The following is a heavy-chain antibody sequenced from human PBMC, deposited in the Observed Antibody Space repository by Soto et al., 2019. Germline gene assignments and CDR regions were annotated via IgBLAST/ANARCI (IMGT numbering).Heavy chain of an antibody. CDR2: IIPVFGTP. CDR1: GGIFSSFT. CDR3: VRGDGGYFDH. V-gene: IGHV1-69*01. D-gene: IGHD3-16*01. Sequence: QEQLVQSGAEVKKPGSSVKVSCKASGGIFSSFTINWVRQAPGQGLEWMGGIIPVFGTPNYAQKFQGRVTITADESTSTAYMELRSLRSDDTAVYYCVRGDGGYFDHWGQGTLVLVSS. J-gene: IGHJ4*02.